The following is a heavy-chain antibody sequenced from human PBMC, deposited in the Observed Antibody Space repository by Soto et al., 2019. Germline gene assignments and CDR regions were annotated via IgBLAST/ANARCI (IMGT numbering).Heavy chain of an antibody. CDR1: GGSISSGGYS. V-gene: IGHV4-30-2*01. CDR3: ARGGDTGDAFDI. Sequence: QLQLQESGSGLVKPSQTLSLTCAVSGGSISSGGYSWSWIRQPPGKGLEWIGYIYHSGSTYYNPFLRRRVTISVDRSKNQFSLKLSSVTAAETAVYYCARGGDTGDAFDIWGQGTMVTVSS. D-gene: IGHD3-16*01. CDR2: IYHSGST. J-gene: IGHJ3*02.